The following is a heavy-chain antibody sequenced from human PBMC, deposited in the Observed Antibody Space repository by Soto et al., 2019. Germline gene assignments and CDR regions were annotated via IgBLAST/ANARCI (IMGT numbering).Heavy chain of an antibody. D-gene: IGHD6-19*01. V-gene: IGHV4-59*01. CDR1: GGSISRYY. CDR2: IYYSGST. J-gene: IGHJ4*02. CDR3: ARDRGSSGWEHYFDF. Sequence: SETLSLTCTVSGGSISRYYWNWIRQPPGKGLEWIGYIYYSGSTNYNPSLKSRVTISVDTSKNQFSLKLSSVTAADTAVYYCARDRGSSGWEHYFDFWGQRTLVTVSS.